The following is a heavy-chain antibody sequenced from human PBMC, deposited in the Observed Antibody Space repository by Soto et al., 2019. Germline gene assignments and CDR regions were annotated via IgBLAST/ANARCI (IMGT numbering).Heavy chain of an antibody. CDR2: IYPYDSDT. J-gene: IGHJ6*02. D-gene: IGHD3-10*01. CDR3: ARRSDADHYYYGMDV. CDR1: GYSFSNYW. Sequence: RGESLKISCKASGYSFSNYWIAWVRQMPGKGLELMGIIYPYDSDTRYSPSFQGQVTISADKSISTAYLQWSSLKASDTAMYYCARRSDADHYYYGMDVWGQGTTVTVSS. V-gene: IGHV5-51*01.